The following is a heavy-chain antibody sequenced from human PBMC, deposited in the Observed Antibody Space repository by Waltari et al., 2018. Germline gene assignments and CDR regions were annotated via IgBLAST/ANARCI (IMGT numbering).Heavy chain of an antibody. D-gene: IGHD5-12*01. CDR3: ARLGLKWLPYYYYGMDV. CDR1: GGSFSGYY. CDR2: INHSGRT. J-gene: IGHJ6*02. Sequence: QVQLQQWGAGLLKPSETLSLTCAVYGGSFSGYYWSWIRQPPGKGLEWIGAINHSGRTNNNPALKSRVTVPVDTSKNQFSLNLSSVTAADTAVYYCARLGLKWLPYYYYGMDVWGQGTTVTVSS. V-gene: IGHV4-34*01.